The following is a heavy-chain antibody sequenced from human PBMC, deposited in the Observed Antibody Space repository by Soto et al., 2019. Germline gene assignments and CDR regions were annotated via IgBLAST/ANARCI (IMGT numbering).Heavy chain of an antibody. CDR1: RFAFSSYA. CDR3: AKGTTVTPWRYLDL. CDR2: ISYDGGYE. J-gene: IGHJ2*01. V-gene: IGHV3-30*18. Sequence: QEQLVESGGGVVQPGKSLRLSCAASRFAFSSYAMHWVRQAPGTGLAWLAVISYDGGYENYADSVTVRFTVSRDNSKNTLWLQINSLRPEDTALYYCAKGTTVTPWRYLDLWGQGTLVTVS. D-gene: IGHD4-17*01.